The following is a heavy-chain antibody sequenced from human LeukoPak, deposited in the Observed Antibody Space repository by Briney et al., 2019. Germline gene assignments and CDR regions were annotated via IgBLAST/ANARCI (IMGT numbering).Heavy chain of an antibody. Sequence: PSETLSLPCSLSGRPISSLYGMWTRHPAGKGLEGIGRIDASGSTNYHPSLKSRVTMSVDTSQHQLSLKLSSVTAADTAVYYCAREQLLVLISYYMDVWGKGTTVTVSS. CDR2: IDASGST. J-gene: IGHJ6*03. CDR1: GRPISSLY. V-gene: IGHV4-4*07. CDR3: AREQLLVLISYYMDV. D-gene: IGHD6-19*01.